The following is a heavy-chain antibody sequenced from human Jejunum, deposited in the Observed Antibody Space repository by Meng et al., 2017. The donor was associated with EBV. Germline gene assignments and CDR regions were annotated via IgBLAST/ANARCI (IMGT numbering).Heavy chain of an antibody. Sequence: EVQLVESGGGIVQPGGSLRLSCAASGFMFRSYWMHWVRQAPGKGLVWVSRINSDGTITNYADSVKGRFTISRDNAKNTVYLQMNSLRAEDTAVYYCATPDCTDGYCFFDYWGQGTLVTVSS. D-gene: IGHD2-8*01. CDR3: ATPDCTDGYCFFDY. CDR1: GFMFRSYW. V-gene: IGHV3-74*01. CDR2: INSDGTIT. J-gene: IGHJ4*02.